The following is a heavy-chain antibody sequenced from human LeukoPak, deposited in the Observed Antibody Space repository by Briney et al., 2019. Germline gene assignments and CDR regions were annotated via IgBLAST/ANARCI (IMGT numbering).Heavy chain of an antibody. J-gene: IGHJ5*02. V-gene: IGHV4-59*01. CDR2: IYYSGST. CDR3: ARERGSPIYSSSWYGFDP. D-gene: IGHD6-13*01. CDR1: GGSFSGYY. Sequence: SETLSLTCAVYGGSFSGYYWSWIRQPPGKGLEWIGYIYYSGSTNYNPSLKSRVTISVDTSKNQFSLKLSSVTAADTAVYYCARERGSPIYSSSWYGFDPWGQGTLVTVSS.